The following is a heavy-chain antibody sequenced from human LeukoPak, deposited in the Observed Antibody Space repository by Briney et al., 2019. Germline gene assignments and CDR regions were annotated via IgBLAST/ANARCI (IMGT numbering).Heavy chain of an antibody. CDR3: ASRITMVRGVIQAAFDY. D-gene: IGHD3-10*01. J-gene: IGHJ4*02. V-gene: IGHV4-39*01. Sequence: SGGSLRLSCAASGFTFSSYGMSWVRQPPGKGLEWIGSIYYSGSTYYNPSLKSRVTISVDTSKNQFSLKLSSVTAADTAVYYCASRITMVRGVIQAAFDYWGQGTLVTVSS. CDR2: IYYSGST. CDR1: GFTFSSYG.